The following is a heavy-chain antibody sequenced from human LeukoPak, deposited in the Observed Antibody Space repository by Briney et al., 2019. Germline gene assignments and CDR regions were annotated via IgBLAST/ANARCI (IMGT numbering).Heavy chain of an antibody. D-gene: IGHD2-21*02. CDR1: GDSISGHP. Sequence: SETLSLTCAVSGDSISGHPWSWIRQPPGKGLDYVGFIDYNGYNIYNPSLKSRVTISADTSKNQLSLNLNSVTSADAAVYYCARLAKCDGDCYSFDFWGQGILVAVSS. V-gene: IGHV4-59*11. CDR3: ARLAKCDGDCYSFDF. CDR2: IDYNGYN. J-gene: IGHJ4*02.